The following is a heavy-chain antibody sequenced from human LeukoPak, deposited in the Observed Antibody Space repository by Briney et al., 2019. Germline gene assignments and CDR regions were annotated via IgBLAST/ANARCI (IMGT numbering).Heavy chain of an antibody. Sequence: SETLSLTCTVSGGSISNYYWSWIRQPPGKGLEWIGFIYYSGSTNYNPSLKSRVTISVDTSKNQFSLKVRSVTSADTAVYYCARSGGSFMGDAFDIWGKGTTVTVSS. V-gene: IGHV4-59*01. CDR3: ARSGGSFMGDAFDI. CDR2: IYYSGST. D-gene: IGHD1-26*01. CDR1: GGSISNYY. J-gene: IGHJ3*02.